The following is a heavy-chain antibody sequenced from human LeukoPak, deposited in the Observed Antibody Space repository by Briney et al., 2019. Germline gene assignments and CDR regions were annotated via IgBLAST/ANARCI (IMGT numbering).Heavy chain of an antibody. CDR1: GYTFTGYY. CDR2: INPNSGGT. V-gene: IGHV1-2*02. D-gene: IGHD5-18*01. CDR3: ARGSRGYSYGYGLHYFDY. Sequence: GASVKVSCKASGYTFTGYYMHWVRQAPGQGLEWMGGINPNSGGTNYAQKFQGRVTMTRDTSISTAYMELSRLRSDDTAVYYCARGSRGYSYGYGLHYFDYWGQGTLVTVSS. J-gene: IGHJ4*02.